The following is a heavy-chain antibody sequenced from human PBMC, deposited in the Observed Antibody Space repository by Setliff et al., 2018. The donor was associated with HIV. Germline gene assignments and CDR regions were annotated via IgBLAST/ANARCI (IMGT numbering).Heavy chain of an antibody. D-gene: IGHD1-26*01. V-gene: IGHV3-7*01. CDR2: IKQDGSEK. Sequence: GGSLRLSCAASGFTLRTYCMSWVRQAPGKGLEWVANIKQDGSEKYYVDSVKGRFTISRDNAKNSLYLQMNSLRAEDTAVYYCARDSGTTLGATRPGYWGQRTLVTVSS. CDR3: ARDSGTTLGATRPGY. J-gene: IGHJ4*02. CDR1: GFTLRTYC.